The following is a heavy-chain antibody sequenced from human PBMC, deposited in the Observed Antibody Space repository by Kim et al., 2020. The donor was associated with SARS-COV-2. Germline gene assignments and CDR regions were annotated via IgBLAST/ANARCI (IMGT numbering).Heavy chain of an antibody. Sequence: SETLSLTCTVSGAPISGYYWIWIRQPPGKGLEWIGTFYRSGSTSSNPSLKSRVTTSADTSRHQFSLQLSSVTAADTALYYCAGWDYSDNAGLVFWGQGTLVTVSS. V-gene: IGHV4-59*13. CDR3: AGWDYSDNAGLVF. J-gene: IGHJ4*02. CDR1: GAPISGYY. CDR2: FYRSGST. D-gene: IGHD4-4*01.